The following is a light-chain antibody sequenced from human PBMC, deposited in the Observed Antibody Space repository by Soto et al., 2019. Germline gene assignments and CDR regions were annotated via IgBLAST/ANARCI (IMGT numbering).Light chain of an antibody. CDR1: QSMNDW. CDR3: LRYNAFSQT. V-gene: IGKV1-5*01. Sequence: DIQMTQSPSTLSASVGDRVTITCRASQSMNDWLAWSQQKPGKAPKVLIYDASSLQSGVPSRFSGSGSGTEFTLTIDGLQPDDVATYYCLRYNAFSQTFGQGTKVDIK. CDR2: DAS. J-gene: IGKJ1*01.